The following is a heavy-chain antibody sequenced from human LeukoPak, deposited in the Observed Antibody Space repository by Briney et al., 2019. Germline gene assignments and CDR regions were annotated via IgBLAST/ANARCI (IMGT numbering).Heavy chain of an antibody. D-gene: IGHD3-10*02. Sequence: GGSLRLSCVGSGFTFSNYNMIWVRQAPGKGLEWVSSISGSGTYIFYADSVKGRFTVSRDNPKNSLYLQMNSLRAEDTAVYYCAELGITMIGGVWGKGTTVTISS. V-gene: IGHV3-21*01. J-gene: IGHJ6*04. CDR1: GFTFSNYN. CDR3: AELGITMIGGV. CDR2: ISGSGTYI.